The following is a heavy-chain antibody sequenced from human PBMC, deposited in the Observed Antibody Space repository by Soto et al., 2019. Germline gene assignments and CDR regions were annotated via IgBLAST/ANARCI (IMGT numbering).Heavy chain of an antibody. CDR3: ARRAVRGWGYYYYGMDV. CDR1: GGSFSGYY. Sequence: SETLSLTCAVYGGSFSGYYWSWIRQPPGKGLEWIGEINHSGSTNYNPSLKSRVTIPVDTSKNQFSLKLSSVTAADTAVYYCARRAVRGWGYYYYGMDVWGQGTTVT. J-gene: IGHJ6*02. CDR2: INHSGST. V-gene: IGHV4-34*01. D-gene: IGHD3-10*01.